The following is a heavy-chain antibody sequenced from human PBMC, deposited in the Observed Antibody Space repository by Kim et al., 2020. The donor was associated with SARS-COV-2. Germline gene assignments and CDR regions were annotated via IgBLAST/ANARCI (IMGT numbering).Heavy chain of an antibody. Sequence: GGSLRLSCAASGFSFNSYSMNWVRQAPGKGLEWVSYISSSSSTIYYADSVKGRFTISRDNAKKSVYLQMNSLRAEDTAVYYCARGEWEFDYWGQGTLVTVSS. D-gene: IGHD1-26*01. CDR2: ISSSSSTI. CDR3: ARGEWEFDY. CDR1: GFSFNSYS. J-gene: IGHJ4*02. V-gene: IGHV3-48*04.